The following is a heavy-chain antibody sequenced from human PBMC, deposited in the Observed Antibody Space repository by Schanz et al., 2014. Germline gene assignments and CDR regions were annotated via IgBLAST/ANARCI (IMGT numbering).Heavy chain of an antibody. CDR2: ISGSGGST. CDR3: ARRASCSRIGCPFDS. D-gene: IGHD2-2*01. Sequence: EVQLLDSGGGLVQPGGSLRLSCAASGFTFSTYAMSWVRQAPGKGLEWVSAISGSGGSTYYADSVKGRFTISRDYSKNTLYLQMSSLRAEDTAMYYCARRASCSRIGCPFDSWGQGTLVTVSS. CDR1: GFTFSTYA. J-gene: IGHJ4*02. V-gene: IGHV3-23*01.